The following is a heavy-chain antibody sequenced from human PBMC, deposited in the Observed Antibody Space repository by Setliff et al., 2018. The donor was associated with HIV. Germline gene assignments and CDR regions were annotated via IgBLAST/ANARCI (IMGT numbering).Heavy chain of an antibody. J-gene: IGHJ3*01. CDR1: GGSINSYY. D-gene: IGHD6-13*01. CDR2: IYSSGST. V-gene: IGHV4-4*07. CDR3: ARGIAAAFDV. Sequence: SETLSLTCTVSGGSINSYYWSWIRQPAGKGLEWIGRIYSSGSTNYNPSLKSRVTMSVDTSKNQISLKLSSVTAADTAVYYCARGIAAAFDVWGQGTMVTVSS.